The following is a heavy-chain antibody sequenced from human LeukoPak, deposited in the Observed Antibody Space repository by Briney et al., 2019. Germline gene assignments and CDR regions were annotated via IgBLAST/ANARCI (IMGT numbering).Heavy chain of an antibody. CDR3: ARDGHGLHY. D-gene: IGHD4-11*01. V-gene: IGHV3-74*01. J-gene: IGHJ4*02. Sequence: GGSLRLSCAVSGLTFSNYWMHWVRQAPGKGLVWVSRISNDGTSTSYADSVKGRFTISRDNAKNTLYLQMNSLRGEDTAVYYCARDGHGLHYWGQGALVTVSS. CDR1: GLTFSNYW. CDR2: ISNDGTST.